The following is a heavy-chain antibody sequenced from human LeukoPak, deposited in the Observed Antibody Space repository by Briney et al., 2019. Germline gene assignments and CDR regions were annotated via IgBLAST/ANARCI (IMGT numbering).Heavy chain of an antibody. CDR1: GFIFSSYA. CDR2: ISGSGGST. V-gene: IGHV3-23*01. J-gene: IGHJ4*02. Sequence: GGSLRLSCAASGFIFSSYAMSWVRQAPGKGLEWVSAISGSGGSTYYADSVKGRFTISRDNSKNTLYLQMNSLRAEDTAVYYCAKNSWQQLGRFDYWGQGTLVTVSS. D-gene: IGHD6-13*01. CDR3: AKNSWQQLGRFDY.